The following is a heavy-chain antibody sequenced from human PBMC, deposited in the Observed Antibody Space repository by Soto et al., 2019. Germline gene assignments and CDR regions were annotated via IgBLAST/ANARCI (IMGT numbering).Heavy chain of an antibody. Sequence: QVQLVQSGAEMKKPGASVKVSCESSGYTFTAYYIHWVRQAPGHGLEWMGWINPNGGGTKYAQKFQGRVTMTRDTSIHTAYMELTRLTSDDTAVYYCARAVHTMIQGVRFRVDQWGQGTLVTVSS. CDR3: ARAVHTMIQGVRFRVDQ. CDR1: GYTFTAYY. CDR2: INPNGGGT. J-gene: IGHJ4*02. D-gene: IGHD3-10*01. V-gene: IGHV1-2*02.